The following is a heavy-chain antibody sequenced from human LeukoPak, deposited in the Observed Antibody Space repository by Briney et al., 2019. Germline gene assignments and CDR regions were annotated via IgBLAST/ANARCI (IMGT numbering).Heavy chain of an antibody. CDR1: GYTFTTYG. V-gene: IGHV1-18*01. D-gene: IGHD2-21*02. J-gene: IGHJ4*02. CDR2: ISPYNGNT. Sequence: ASVKVPCKTSGYTFTTYGITWVRQAPGQGLEWMGWISPYNGNTSYAQKFQARVTMTTDTSTSTAYMELRSLRSDDTAVYFCARAHCGGDCHQGPDYWGQGTLVIVSS. CDR3: ARAHCGGDCHQGPDY.